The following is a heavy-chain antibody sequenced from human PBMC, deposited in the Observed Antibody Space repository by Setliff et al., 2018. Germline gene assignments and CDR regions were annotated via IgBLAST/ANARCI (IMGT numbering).Heavy chain of an antibody. V-gene: IGHV4-59*01. CDR2: IYYGGST. Sequence: SSETLSLTCTVSGGSISSYYWSWLRQHPGKGLEWIGYIYYGGSTNYNPSLNSRVAISVDTSENQFSLRLNSVTAADTAVYYCARPLAGYWGQGTLVTVSS. J-gene: IGHJ4*02. CDR3: ARPLAGY. CDR1: GGSISSYY.